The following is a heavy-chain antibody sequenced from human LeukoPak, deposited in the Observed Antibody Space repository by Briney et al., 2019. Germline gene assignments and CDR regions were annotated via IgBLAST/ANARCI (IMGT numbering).Heavy chain of an antibody. CDR1: GFTFSSYA. Sequence: GGSLRLSCAASGFTFSSYAMSWVRQAPGKGLEWVSAISGGSGSTYYADSVKGRFTISRDNSKNTLYLQMNSLRAEDTAVYYCAKDFYYVGSGSFDHWGQGTLVTVSS. J-gene: IGHJ4*02. D-gene: IGHD3-22*01. CDR3: AKDFYYVGSGSFDH. V-gene: IGHV3-23*01. CDR2: ISGGSGST.